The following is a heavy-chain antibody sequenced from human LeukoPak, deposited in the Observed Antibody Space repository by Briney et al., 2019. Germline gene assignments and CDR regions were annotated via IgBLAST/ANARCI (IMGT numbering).Heavy chain of an antibody. CDR3: AKDIVLRGYCSGTSCYGSAFDI. J-gene: IGHJ3*02. CDR1: GFTFDDYA. Sequence: PGGSLRLSCAASGFTFDDYAMHWVRQAPGKGLEWVSGISWNSNSIGHADSVKGRFTISRDNAKNSLYLQMNSLRAEDTALYYCAKDIVLRGYCSGTSCYGSAFDIWGQGTMVTVSS. CDR2: ISWNSNSI. D-gene: IGHD2-2*01. V-gene: IGHV3-9*01.